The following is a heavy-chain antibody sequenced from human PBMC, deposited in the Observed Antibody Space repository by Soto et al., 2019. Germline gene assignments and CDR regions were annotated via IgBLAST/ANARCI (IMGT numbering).Heavy chain of an antibody. CDR2: ISGGGDTT. V-gene: IGHV3-23*01. D-gene: IGHD3-10*01. Sequence: EVQLLESGGGLVQPGGSLRLSCAASGFTFNNYAMTWVRQAPGKGLEWVSAISGGGDTTSYADSVKGRFTVSRDGSKNTLYLQMSSRRAEDTALYYCAKGRGGSGSLTPRVDFWGQGTLVIVSS. CDR3: AKGRGGSGSLTPRVDF. CDR1: GFTFNNYA. J-gene: IGHJ4*02.